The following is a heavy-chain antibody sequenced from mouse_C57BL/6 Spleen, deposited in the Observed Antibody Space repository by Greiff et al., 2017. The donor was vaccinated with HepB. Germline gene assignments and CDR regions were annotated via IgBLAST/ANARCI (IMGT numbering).Heavy chain of an antibody. V-gene: IGHV1-15*01. Sequence: VQLQQSGAELVRPGASVTLSCKASGYTFTDYEMHWVKQTPVHGLEWIGAIDPETGGTAYNQKFKGKAILTADKSSSTAYMELRSLTSEDSAVYYCTIITTVVDWYFDVWGTGTTVTVSS. CDR1: GYTFTDYE. D-gene: IGHD1-1*01. CDR3: TIITTVVDWYFDV. CDR2: IDPETGGT. J-gene: IGHJ1*03.